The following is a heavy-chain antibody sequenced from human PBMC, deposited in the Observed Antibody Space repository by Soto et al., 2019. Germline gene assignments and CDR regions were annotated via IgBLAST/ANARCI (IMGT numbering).Heavy chain of an antibody. CDR3: AKYLGDYGDYGFDY. CDR1: GFTFSSYG. Sequence: QVQLVESGGGVVQPGRSLRLSCAASGFTFSSYGMHWVRQAPGKGLEWVAVISYDGSNKYYADSVKGRFTISRDNSKNTLYLQRNSLRAEDTAVYYCAKYLGDYGDYGFDYWGQGTLVTVSS. V-gene: IGHV3-30*18. CDR2: ISYDGSNK. J-gene: IGHJ4*02. D-gene: IGHD4-17*01.